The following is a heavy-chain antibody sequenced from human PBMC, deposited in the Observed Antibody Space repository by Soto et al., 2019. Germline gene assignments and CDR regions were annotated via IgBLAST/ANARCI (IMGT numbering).Heavy chain of an antibody. CDR2: ISNSGTA. D-gene: IGHD3-10*01. V-gene: IGHV4-59*01. Sequence: TLSLTCTVSGGSMSGYSWSWIRQPPGRGLEWIGHISNSGTANYNPSLKSRVTMSVDTSKNQISLKVTSVTAADTAVYYCASSGAGSGDYWGQGTLVTVSS. CDR3: ASSGAGSGDY. J-gene: IGHJ4*02. CDR1: GGSMSGYS.